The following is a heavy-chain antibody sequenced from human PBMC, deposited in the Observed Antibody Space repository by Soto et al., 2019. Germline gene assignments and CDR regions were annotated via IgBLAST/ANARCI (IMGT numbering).Heavy chain of an antibody. CDR1: GFSLSTSGVG. CDR3: ARGTMVPGVILNWIDP. CDR2: MYWNDDK. V-gene: IGHV2-5*01. Sequence: SGPTLVKPTQTLTLTCTFSGFSLSTSGVGVGWIRQSPGKALEWLALMYWNDDKRYSPSLNSRLTITKDTSKNQVVLTMTSMDPVDTATYYCARGTMVPGVILNWIDPWGQGILVTVSS. J-gene: IGHJ5*02. D-gene: IGHD3-10*01.